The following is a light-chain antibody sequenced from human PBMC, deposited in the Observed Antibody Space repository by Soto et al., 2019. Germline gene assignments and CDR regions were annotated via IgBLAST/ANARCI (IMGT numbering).Light chain of an antibody. V-gene: IGLV4-60*02. CDR3: ETWDSNTRV. Sequence: QAVVTQSSSASASLGSSVKLTCTLSSGHSSYIIAWHHQQPGKAPRYLMKLEGSGSYNKGSGVHDRFSGSSSGADRYLTISNLQFEDEANYYCETWDSNTRVFGGGTKLTVL. CDR1: SGHSSYI. J-gene: IGLJ2*01. CDR2: LEGSGSY.